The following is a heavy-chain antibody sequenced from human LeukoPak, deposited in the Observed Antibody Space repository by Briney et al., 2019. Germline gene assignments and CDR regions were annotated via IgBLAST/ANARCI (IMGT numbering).Heavy chain of an antibody. CDR3: ARPPGRSSGYQWYFDL. J-gene: IGHJ2*01. CDR2: ISSTGSTI. Sequence: GGSLRLSCVASGFTFSTFSMNWVRQAPGKGLEWVSYISSTGSTIYYADCVKGRFTISRDNGKNSLYLQMSSLRAEDTAVYYCARPPGRSSGYQWYFDLWGRGTLVTVSS. CDR1: GFTFSTFS. V-gene: IGHV3-48*04. D-gene: IGHD3-22*01.